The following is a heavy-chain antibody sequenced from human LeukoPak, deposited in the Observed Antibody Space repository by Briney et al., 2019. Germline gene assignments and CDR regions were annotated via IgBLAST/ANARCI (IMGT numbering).Heavy chain of an antibody. V-gene: IGHV1-69*05. CDR3: ASRITGDFRRYYYYYMDV. CDR1: GGTFSSYA. D-gene: IGHD2-21*02. CDR2: IIPIFGTA. J-gene: IGHJ6*03. Sequence: GASVKVSCKASGGTFSSYAISWVRQAPGQGLEWMGRIIPIFGTANYAQRFQGRVTITTDESTSTAYMELSSLRSEDTAVYYCASRITGDFRRYYYYYMDVWGKGTTVTVSS.